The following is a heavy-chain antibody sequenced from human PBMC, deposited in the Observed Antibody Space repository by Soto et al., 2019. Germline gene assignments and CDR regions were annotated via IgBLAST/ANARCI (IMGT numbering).Heavy chain of an antibody. Sequence: QVQLVESGGGVVQPGRFLRLSCAASGFTFSSYAMHWVRQAPGKGLEWVAVISYDGSNKYYADSVKGRFTISRDNSKNTLYLQMNSLRAEDTAVYYCASLYSVRGVYSSLDYWGQGTLVTVSS. CDR1: GFTFSSYA. J-gene: IGHJ4*02. V-gene: IGHV3-30-3*01. D-gene: IGHD3-10*01. CDR2: ISYDGSNK. CDR3: ASLYSVRGVYSSLDY.